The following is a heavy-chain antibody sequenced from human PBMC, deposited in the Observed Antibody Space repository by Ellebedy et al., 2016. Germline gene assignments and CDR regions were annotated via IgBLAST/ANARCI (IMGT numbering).Heavy chain of an antibody. CDR1: GGFISSSSY. Sequence: SETLSLTCTVSGGFISSSSYWGWIRQTPGTGLEWIGSIYYSGSTYYNPSLKSRVTISVDTSKNQFSLKLSSVTAADTAVYYCARSTMIVVVPFDYWGQGTLVTVSS. D-gene: IGHD3-22*01. CDR3: ARSTMIVVVPFDY. CDR2: IYYSGST. V-gene: IGHV4-39*01. J-gene: IGHJ4*02.